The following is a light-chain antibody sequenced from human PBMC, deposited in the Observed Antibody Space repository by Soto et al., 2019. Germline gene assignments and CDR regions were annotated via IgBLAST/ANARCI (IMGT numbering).Light chain of an antibody. CDR2: SAS. CDR3: QQSYIPPKT. Sequence: DIQMTQSPSSLSAFVGDRVTITCRASQSSSSYLNWYQQKPGTAPRLLIYSASSLQSGVPSRFSGSGSGTDFTLTISSLQPEDFATYYCQQSYIPPKTFGQGTKVEIK. CDR1: QSSSSY. V-gene: IGKV1-39*01. J-gene: IGKJ1*01.